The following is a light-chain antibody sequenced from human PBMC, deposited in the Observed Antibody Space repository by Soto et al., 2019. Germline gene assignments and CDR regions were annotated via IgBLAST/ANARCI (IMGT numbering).Light chain of an antibody. V-gene: IGKV3-11*01. Sequence: EIVLTQSPATLSLSPGDRATVSCRASQSVDWYVAWYQHKPGKAPRLLIYDASTRATGIPDRFSGSGSGTDFTLTISSLEPGDFAVYYCQQRSNWPPITFGPGTKVDMK. CDR3: QQRSNWPPIT. CDR2: DAS. J-gene: IGKJ3*01. CDR1: QSVDWY.